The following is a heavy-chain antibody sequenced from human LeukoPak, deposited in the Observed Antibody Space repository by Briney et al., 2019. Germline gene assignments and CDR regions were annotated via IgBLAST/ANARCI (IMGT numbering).Heavy chain of an antibody. J-gene: IGHJ1*01. D-gene: IGHD6-13*01. CDR2: IYSGGST. CDR3: ARDPPLIAAAGSRYFQH. CDR1: GLTVTSNY. V-gene: IGHV3-66*01. Sequence: GGSLRLSCAASGLTVTSNYMSWVRQAPGKGLEWVSVIYSGGSTNYADSVKGRFTISRDSSKNTLYLQMNSLRAEDTAVYYCARDPPLIAAAGSRYFQHWGQGTLVTVSS.